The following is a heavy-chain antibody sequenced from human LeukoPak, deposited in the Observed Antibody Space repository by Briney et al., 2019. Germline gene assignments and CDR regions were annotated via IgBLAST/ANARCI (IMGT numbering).Heavy chain of an antibody. J-gene: IGHJ4*02. D-gene: IGHD4-17*01. V-gene: IGHV1-69*04. CDR2: IIPILGIA. CDR1: GGTFSSYA. Sequence: SVKVSCKASGGTFSSYAISWVRQAPGQGLEWMGRIIPILGIANYAQKFQGRVTITADKSTSTAYMELSSLRSEDAPVYYCARVPADYGDYVLSHFDYWGQGTLVTVSS. CDR3: ARVPADYGDYVLSHFDY.